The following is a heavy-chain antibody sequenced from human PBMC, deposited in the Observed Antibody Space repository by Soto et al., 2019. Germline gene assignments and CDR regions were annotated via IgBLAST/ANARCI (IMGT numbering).Heavy chain of an antibody. CDR3: ARMYSSGSGWFHP. V-gene: IGHV4-31*03. D-gene: IGHD6-19*01. CDR2: FYSSGSI. Sequence: SETLSLTCFVSGYSITAGGYYWSWSRHHPGKGLEWIGSFYSSGSIIYNPSLRSRVSISGDTSSNQFSMSLTSMTAADTARYYCARMYSSGSGWFHPWGQGTLVTVSS. J-gene: IGHJ5*02. CDR1: GYSITAGGYY.